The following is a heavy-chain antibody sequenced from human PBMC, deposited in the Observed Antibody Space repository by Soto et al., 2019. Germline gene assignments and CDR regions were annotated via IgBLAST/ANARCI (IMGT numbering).Heavy chain of an antibody. CDR2: ISYDGSNK. CDR1: GFTFSSYA. J-gene: IGHJ4*02. Sequence: GGSLRLSCAASGFTFSSYAMHWVRQAPGKGLEWVAVISYDGSNKYYADSVKGRFTISRDNSKNTLYLQMNSLRAEDTAVYYCARDVVMGSCFDYWGQGTLVTVSS. D-gene: IGHD1-26*01. CDR3: ARDVVMGSCFDY. V-gene: IGHV3-30*04.